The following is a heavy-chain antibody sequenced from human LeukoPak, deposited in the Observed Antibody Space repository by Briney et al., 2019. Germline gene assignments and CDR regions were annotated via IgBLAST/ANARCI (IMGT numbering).Heavy chain of an antibody. J-gene: IGHJ4*02. D-gene: IGHD3-22*01. V-gene: IGHV3-53*01. CDR1: GFTVDSNY. Sequence: GGSLRLSCTASGFTVDSNYLSWVRQAPGKGLEWVSTIYTGGNTYYAASVKGRFTISRDFSKNTVFLHMNSLRAEDTAMYYCARGDDSGYYDYFDYWGQGTLVTVSS. CDR3: ARGDDSGYYDYFDY. CDR2: IYTGGNT.